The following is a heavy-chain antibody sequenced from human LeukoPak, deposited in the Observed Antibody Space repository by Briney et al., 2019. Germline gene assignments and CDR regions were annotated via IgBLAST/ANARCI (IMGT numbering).Heavy chain of an antibody. CDR3: ARQVPGYYYDSSGGFDY. CDR1: GGSTSSYY. D-gene: IGHD3-22*01. Sequence: SETLSLTCTVSGGSTSSYYWSWIRQPPGKGLEWIGYIYYSGSTNYNPSLKSRVTISVDTSRNQFSLKLSSVTAADTAVYYCARQVPGYYYDSSGGFDYWGQGTLVTVSS. V-gene: IGHV4-59*08. CDR2: IYYSGST. J-gene: IGHJ4*02.